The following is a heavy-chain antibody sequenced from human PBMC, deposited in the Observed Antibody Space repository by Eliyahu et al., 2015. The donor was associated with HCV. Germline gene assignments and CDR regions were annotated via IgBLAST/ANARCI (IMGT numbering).Heavy chain of an antibody. CDR2: IIPILGIA. J-gene: IGHJ3*02. Sequence: QVQLVQSGAEVKKPGSSVKVSCKASGGTFSSYAISWVRQAPGQGLEWMGRIIPILGIANYAQKFQGRVTITADKSTSTAYMELSSLRSEDTAVYYCARDVSPIPDAFDIWGQGTMVTVSS. V-gene: IGHV1-69*04. CDR1: GGTFSSYA. CDR3: ARDVSPIPDAFDI.